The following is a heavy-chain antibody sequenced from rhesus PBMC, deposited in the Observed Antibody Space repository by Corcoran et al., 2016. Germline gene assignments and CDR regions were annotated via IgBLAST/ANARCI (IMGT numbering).Heavy chain of an antibody. CDR1: GGSFSGYY. CDR3: ARDGYYSGSFWY. J-gene: IGHJ4*01. D-gene: IGHD3-16*01. CDR2: ISGSSGST. V-gene: IGHV4-165*01. Sequence: QVQLQESGPGLVKPSETLSLTCAVSGGSFSGYYWGWIRQPPGKGLEWIGYISGSSGSTDYNPSLKSRVTISTDTSKNQFSLKLSSVTAADTAVYYCARDGYYSGSFWYWGQGVLVTVSS.